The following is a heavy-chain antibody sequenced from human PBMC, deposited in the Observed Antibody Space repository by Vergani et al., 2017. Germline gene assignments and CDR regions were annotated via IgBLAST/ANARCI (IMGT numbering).Heavy chain of an antibody. Sequence: VQLVESGGGLVKRGGSLRLSCAASGFTFSSYSMNWVRQAPGKGLEWVAFIGYDGRIKYNVDSVKGRFTISRDTSKKTLCLQMRSLRADDTAVYYCAKDGRENSDYGYFDYWGQGTLVTVSS. CDR2: IGYDGRIK. V-gene: IGHV3-30*02. CDR1: GFTFSSYS. CDR3: AKDGRENSDYGYFDY. J-gene: IGHJ4*02. D-gene: IGHD4-17*01.